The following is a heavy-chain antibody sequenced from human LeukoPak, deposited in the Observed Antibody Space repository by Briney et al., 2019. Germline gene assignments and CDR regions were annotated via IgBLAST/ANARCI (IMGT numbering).Heavy chain of an antibody. Sequence: GGSLRLSCAASGFTFDDYAMHWVRQAPGKGLEWVSGISWNSGSIGYVDSVKGRFTISRDNAKNSLYLQMNSLRAEDTAVYYCARVPVVVITGAPFDYWGQGTLVTVSS. CDR3: ARVPVVVITGAPFDY. J-gene: IGHJ4*02. CDR2: ISWNSGSI. CDR1: GFTFDDYA. V-gene: IGHV3-9*01. D-gene: IGHD3-22*01.